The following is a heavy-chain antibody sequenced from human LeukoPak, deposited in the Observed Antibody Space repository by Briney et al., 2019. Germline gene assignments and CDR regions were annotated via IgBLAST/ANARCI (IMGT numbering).Heavy chain of an antibody. V-gene: IGHV3-7*03. Sequence: GGSLRLSCAASGFTFSSFYMNWIRQAPGKGLEWVATIDKDGGEKYYVDSVKGRFTISRDNSRNTVYLQMNSLRAEDTAVYYCAKGVVVVAAKYYFDYWGQGTLVTVSS. CDR2: IDKDGGEK. CDR1: GFTFSSFY. D-gene: IGHD2-15*01. CDR3: AKGVVVVAAKYYFDY. J-gene: IGHJ4*02.